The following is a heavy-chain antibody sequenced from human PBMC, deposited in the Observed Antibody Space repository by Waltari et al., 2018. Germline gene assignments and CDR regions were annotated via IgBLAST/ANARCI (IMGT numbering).Heavy chain of an antibody. CDR2: INHSGST. CDR3: ASLIAVAYYYGMDV. CDR1: GGSFSGYY. J-gene: IGHJ6*02. D-gene: IGHD6-13*01. Sequence: QVQLQQWGAGLLKPSETLSLTCAVYGGSFSGYYWSWIRQPPGKGLEWIGEINHSGSTNYNPSRKSRVTISVDTSKNQFSLKLSSVTAADTAVYYCASLIAVAYYYGMDVWGQGTTVTVSS. V-gene: IGHV4-34*01.